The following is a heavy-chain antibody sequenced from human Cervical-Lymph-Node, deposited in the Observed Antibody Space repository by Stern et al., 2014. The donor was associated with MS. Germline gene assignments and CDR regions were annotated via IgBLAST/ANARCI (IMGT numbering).Heavy chain of an antibody. Sequence: QVQLQESGPGLVKPSETLSLTCTVSGGSISGSLYYWGWIRQPPGKGLEXIGCTSYSGTTYYNPSLKSRVTTSVDTSKSQFSLELSSVTAADTAVYYCARHDGRIGSPGQNDYWGQGTLVTVSS. CDR3: ARHDGRIGSPGQNDY. CDR1: GGSISGSLYY. V-gene: IGHV4-39*01. CDR2: TSYSGTT. J-gene: IGHJ4*02. D-gene: IGHD2-21*01.